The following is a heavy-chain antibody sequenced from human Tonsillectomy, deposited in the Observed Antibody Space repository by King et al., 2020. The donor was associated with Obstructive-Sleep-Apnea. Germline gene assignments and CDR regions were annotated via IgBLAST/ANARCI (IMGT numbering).Heavy chain of an antibody. CDR2: MYHKGTT. Sequence: VQLQESGPGLVKPSETLSLTCTVSNYSISRDYYWGWIRQPPGKGLEWIANMYHKGTTHYNQPLKRRVTISIDTSKNQFSLKLSPVTAADTAVYYCASLVYGDDGGYLDYWGQGTLVSVSS. CDR3: ASLVYGDDGGYLDY. CDR1: NYSISRDYY. D-gene: IGHD4-17*01. V-gene: IGHV4-38-2*02. J-gene: IGHJ4*02.